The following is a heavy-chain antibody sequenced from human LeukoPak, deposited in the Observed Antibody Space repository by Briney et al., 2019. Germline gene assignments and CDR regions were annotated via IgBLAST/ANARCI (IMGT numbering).Heavy chain of an antibody. V-gene: IGHV7-4-1*02. CDR3: ARGPVLRRYYYYYMDV. J-gene: IGHJ6*03. D-gene: IGHD3-3*01. CDR2: INTNTGNP. Sequence: ASVKVSCTASGYIFTSYAMNWVRQAPGQGLEWMGWINTNTGNPTYAPGFTGRFVFSLDTSVSTSYLQISSLKAEDTAVYYCARGPVLRRYYYYYMDVWGKGTTVTVSS. CDR1: GYIFTSYA.